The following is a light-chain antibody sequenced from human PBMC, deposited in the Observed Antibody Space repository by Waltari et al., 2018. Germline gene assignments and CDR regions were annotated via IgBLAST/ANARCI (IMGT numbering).Light chain of an antibody. CDR3: QQSYSTVRT. CDR1: NDIDFY. J-gene: IGKJ1*01. V-gene: IGKV1-39*01. CDR2: ATP. Sequence: DIQMTQSPSSLSASVGDRVTLTCRTSNDIDFYLNWFQQKPGKAPKLLFYATPRLQSGVPSRFSGSGSGTDFTLIISSLQPEDFATYYCQQSYSTVRTFGQGTRVEIK.